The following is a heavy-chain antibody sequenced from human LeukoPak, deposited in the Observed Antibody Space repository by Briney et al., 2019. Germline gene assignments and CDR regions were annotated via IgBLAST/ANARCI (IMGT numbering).Heavy chain of an antibody. V-gene: IGHV4-34*01. Sequence: SETLSLTCAVYGGSFSGYYWSWIRQPPGKGLEWIGEINHSGSTNYNPSLKSRVTISVDTSKNQFSLKLSSVTAADTAVYYCARGRSYYGSGSWGYYYYYMDVWGKGTTVTVSS. CDR1: GGSFSGYY. J-gene: IGHJ6*03. CDR2: INHSGST. D-gene: IGHD3-10*01. CDR3: ARGRSYYGSGSWGYYYYYMDV.